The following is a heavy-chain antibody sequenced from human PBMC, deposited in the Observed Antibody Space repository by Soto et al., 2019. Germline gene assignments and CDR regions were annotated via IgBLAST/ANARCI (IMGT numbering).Heavy chain of an antibody. V-gene: IGHV3-30*18. CDR3: AEDAYYYSRSGYFVFDS. CDR2: ISHDGSKT. J-gene: IGHJ4*02. CDR1: GFTFNSYG. Sequence: QVQLVESGGGVVQPGRSLRLSCAASGFTFNSYGIHWVRQAPGKGLEWVAVISHDGSKTDYADSVKGRFTISRDNSVDTVYLEMNSLSAEDTAVYYCAEDAYYYSRSGYFVFDSWGQGTLVTVSS. D-gene: IGHD3-22*01.